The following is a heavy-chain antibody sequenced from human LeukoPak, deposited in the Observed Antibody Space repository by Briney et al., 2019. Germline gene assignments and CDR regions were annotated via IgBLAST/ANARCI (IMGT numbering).Heavy chain of an antibody. J-gene: IGHJ6*03. CDR1: GFTFSSYS. CDR3: ARVDYGSGSYGYYYYYYMDV. Sequence: GGSLRLSSAASGFTFSSYSMNWVRQAPGKGLEWVSSISSRGSYIYYADSVKGGFTISRDNAENSLYLQMNSLRAEDTAVYYCARVDYGSGSYGYYYYYYMDVWGKGTTVTISS. CDR2: ISSRGSYI. D-gene: IGHD3-10*01. V-gene: IGHV3-21*01.